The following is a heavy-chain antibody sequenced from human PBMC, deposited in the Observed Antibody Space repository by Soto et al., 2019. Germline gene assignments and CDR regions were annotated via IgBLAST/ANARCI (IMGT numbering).Heavy chain of an antibody. J-gene: IGHJ4*01. CDR2: IKPDGSER. CDR1: GFSFGSYW. V-gene: IGHV3-7*02. D-gene: IGHD6-19*01. Sequence: EVQLVESGGGWVQPGGSLRLSCVASGFSFGSYWMTWLRQAPGKGLERVANIKPDGSERHDLDSVKGRFIISRDNAKNSLYLQMNRLRVEDTAVYFCEDGRGWNLFDYWGRGTLVVVSS. CDR3: EDGRGWNLFDY.